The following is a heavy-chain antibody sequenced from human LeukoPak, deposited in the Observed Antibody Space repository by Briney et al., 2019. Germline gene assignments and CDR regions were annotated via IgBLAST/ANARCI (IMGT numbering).Heavy chain of an antibody. Sequence: PSETLSLTRTVSGGSISSGDYYWSWIRQPPGKGLEWIGYIYYSGSTYYNPSLKSRVTISVDTSKNQFSLKLSSVTAADTAVYYCARSLYSSSWYSLPFGYFDLWGRGTLVTVSS. D-gene: IGHD6-13*01. CDR2: IYYSGST. CDR1: GGSISSGDYY. V-gene: IGHV4-30-4*08. CDR3: ARSLYSSSWYSLPFGYFDL. J-gene: IGHJ2*01.